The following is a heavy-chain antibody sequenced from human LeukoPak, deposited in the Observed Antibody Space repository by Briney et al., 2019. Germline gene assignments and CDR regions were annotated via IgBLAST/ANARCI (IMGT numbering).Heavy chain of an antibody. V-gene: IGHV1-69*04. CDR1: GGXSSSYA. J-gene: IGHJ5*02. D-gene: IGHD6-6*01. CDR3: ARDLMSSIAALDDP. Sequence: SVKVSCKASGGXSSSYAISWVRQAPGQGLEWMGRIIPILGIANYAQKFQGRVTITADKSTSTAYMELSSLRSEDTAVYYCARDLMSSIAALDDPWGQGTLVTVSS. CDR2: IIPILGIA.